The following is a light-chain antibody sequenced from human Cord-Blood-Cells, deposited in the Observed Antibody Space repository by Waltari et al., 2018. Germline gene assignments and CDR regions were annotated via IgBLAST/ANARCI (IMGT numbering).Light chain of an antibody. J-gene: IGLJ1*01. CDR3: SSYTSSSTLYV. CDR1: SSDVGGYNY. Sequence: QSALTPPASVSGSPGQSITISCTCTSSDVGGYNYVSWYQKHPGKAPKLMIYDVSNRPSGVSNRFSGSKSGNTASLTISGLQAEDEADYYCSSYTSSSTLYVFGTGTKVTVL. V-gene: IGLV2-14*01. CDR2: DVS.